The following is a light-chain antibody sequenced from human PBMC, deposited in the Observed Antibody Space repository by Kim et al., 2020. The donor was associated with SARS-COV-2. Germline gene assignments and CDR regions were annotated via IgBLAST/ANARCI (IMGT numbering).Light chain of an antibody. Sequence: PGQSVTISGSGTSSDFGGFNYVSWYQQHPGKAPKLIIYEVIKRPSGVPDRFSGSRSGYTASLTISGLQAEDEADYYCTTHGGFNYVFGTGTKAPS. CDR2: EVI. CDR1: SSDFGGFNY. J-gene: IGLJ1*01. V-gene: IGLV2-8*01. CDR3: TTHGGFNYV.